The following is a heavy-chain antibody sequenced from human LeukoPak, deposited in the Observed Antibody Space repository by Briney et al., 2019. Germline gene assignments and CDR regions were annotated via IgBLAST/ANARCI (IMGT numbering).Heavy chain of an antibody. CDR1: GFTFSSYA. J-gene: IGHJ4*02. D-gene: IGHD3-3*01. V-gene: IGHV3-23*01. CDR2: ISGSGGST. CDR3: AKDLNATFGVDFLFDY. Sequence: GGSLRLSCAASGFTFSSYAMSWVRQAPGKGLEWVSAISGSGGSTYYADSVKGRFAISRDNSKNTLYLQMNSLRAEDTAVYYCAKDLNATFGVDFLFDYWGQGTLVTVSS.